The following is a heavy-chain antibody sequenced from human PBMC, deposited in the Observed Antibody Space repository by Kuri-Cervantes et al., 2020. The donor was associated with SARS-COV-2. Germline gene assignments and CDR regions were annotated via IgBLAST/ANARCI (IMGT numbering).Heavy chain of an antibody. J-gene: IGHJ4*02. V-gene: IGHV3-23*01. D-gene: IGHD3-16*02. CDR2: ISGSGDNT. Sequence: WGSLRLSCAASGCTFSSYSMSWVRQAPGKGLEWVSAISGSGDNTYYADSVKGRLIITRNNSKNTLYLQMNSLIAEDTAAYSGARSYDHYYYVWGSYRYTGRVGYFDYWGQGTLVTVSS. CDR3: ARSYDHYYYVWGSYRYTGRVGYFDY. CDR1: GCTFSSYS.